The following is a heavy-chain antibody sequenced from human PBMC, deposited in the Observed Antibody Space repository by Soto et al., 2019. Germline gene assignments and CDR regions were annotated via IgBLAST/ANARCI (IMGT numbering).Heavy chain of an antibody. CDR1: GFTFSSYA. J-gene: IGHJ4*02. CDR3: ARDVSDTYYYGSGSYYNY. V-gene: IGHV3-23*01. Sequence: GGSLRLSCAASGFTFSSYAMSWVRQAPGKGLEWVSAIRDSGDRTFYADSVKGRFTISRDNSENTLYLQMNSLRADDTAVYYCARDVSDTYYYGSGSYYNYWGQGTLVTVS. CDR2: IRDSGDRT. D-gene: IGHD3-10*01.